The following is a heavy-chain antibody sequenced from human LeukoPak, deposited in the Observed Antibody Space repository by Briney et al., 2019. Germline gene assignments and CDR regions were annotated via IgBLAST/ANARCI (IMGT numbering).Heavy chain of an antibody. CDR3: ARGFDY. J-gene: IGHJ4*02. CDR1: GGSISSSSHY. V-gene: IGHV4-61*02. CDR2: IYTNGST. Sequence: SETLSLTCTVSGGSISSSSHYWSWIRQPAGKGLEWIGRIYTNGSTNYNPSLKSRVTISLDASKNHFSLKLSSVTAADTAVYYCARGFDYWGQGTLITVSS.